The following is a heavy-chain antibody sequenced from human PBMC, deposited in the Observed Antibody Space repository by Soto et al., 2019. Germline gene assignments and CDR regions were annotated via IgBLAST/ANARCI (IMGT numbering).Heavy chain of an antibody. J-gene: IGHJ4*02. CDR1: GYVFTSFL. V-gene: IGHV1-46*01. CDR2: INPSGGST. Sequence: GASVKVSCKASGYVFTSFLIHWVRQAPGQGLEWMGIINPSGGSTTHAQKFQGRVTMTRDTSTNTVHMEVSSLTSDDTAVYYCARGQSGIYGGIDYWGQGTLVTVSS. CDR3: ARGQSGIYGGIDY. D-gene: IGHD1-26*01.